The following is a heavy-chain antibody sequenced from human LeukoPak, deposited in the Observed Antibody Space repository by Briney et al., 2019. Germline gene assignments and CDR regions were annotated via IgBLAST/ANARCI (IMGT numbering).Heavy chain of an antibody. J-gene: IGHJ3*02. CDR2: MNPKSGNT. Sequence: ASVKVSCKASGYTFTSYDINWVRQATGQGLEWMGWMNPKSGNTGYAQKFRGRATMTRNTSISTAYMELSSLRSEDTAVYYWATASSVTTERGSIVRAFDIWGQGTMVTVSS. CDR3: ATASSVTTERGSIVRAFDI. D-gene: IGHD4-17*01. V-gene: IGHV1-8*01. CDR1: GYTFTSYD.